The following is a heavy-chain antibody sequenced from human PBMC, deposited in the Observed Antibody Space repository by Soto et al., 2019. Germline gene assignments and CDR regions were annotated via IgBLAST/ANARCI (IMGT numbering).Heavy chain of an antibody. CDR1: GGTFSSYA. V-gene: IGHV1-69*01. J-gene: IGHJ5*02. CDR2: IIPIFGTA. D-gene: IGHD3-3*01. Sequence: QVQLVQSGAEVKKPGSSVKVSCKASGGTFSSYAISWVRQAPGQGLEWMGGIIPIFGTANYAQKFQGRVTITADESTSTAYMELSSLRSEDTAVYCCARDSFTIVGVVPTNWFDPWGQGTLVTVSS. CDR3: ARDSFTIVGVVPTNWFDP.